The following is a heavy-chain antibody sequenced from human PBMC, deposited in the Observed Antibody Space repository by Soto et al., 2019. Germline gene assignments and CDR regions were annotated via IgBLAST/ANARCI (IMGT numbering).Heavy chain of an antibody. CDR1: GGTFSSYT. Sequence: SVKVSCKASGGTFSSYTISWVRQAPGQGLEWMGRIIPILGIANYAQKFQGRVTITADKSTSTAYMELSSLRSEDTAVYYCARVWWELLHPWFDLWSQRTLVIVSS. CDR2: IIPILGIA. J-gene: IGHJ5*02. CDR3: ARVWWELLHPWFDL. V-gene: IGHV1-69*02. D-gene: IGHD1-26*01.